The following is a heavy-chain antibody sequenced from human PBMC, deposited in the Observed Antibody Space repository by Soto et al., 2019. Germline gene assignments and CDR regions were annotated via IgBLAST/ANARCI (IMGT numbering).Heavy chain of an antibody. D-gene: IGHD6-13*01. V-gene: IGHV3-66*01. J-gene: IGHJ5*02. CDR3: ARSIAAADPS. CDR1: GFTVSSNY. Sequence: GGSLRLSCAASGFTVSSNYMSLVRQAPGKGLEWVSVSFSGGSTYYADSVKGRFTISRDNSKNTLYLQMNSLRAEDTAVYDCARSIAAADPSWGQGTLVTVSS. CDR2: SFSGGST.